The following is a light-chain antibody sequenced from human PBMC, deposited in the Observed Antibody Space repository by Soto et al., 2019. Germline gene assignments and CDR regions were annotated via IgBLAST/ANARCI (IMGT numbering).Light chain of an antibody. J-gene: IGKJ5*01. CDR2: DAS. Sequence: DIRMTQSPSSLSASVGDRVTITCRASQTILSYLNWYQQKPGRAPKLLIYDASNLEAGVPSRFRGSGSGTDFTFTISSLQPEDIATYYCQQYENLPTFGQGTRLEI. CDR1: QTILSY. CDR3: QQYENLPT. V-gene: IGKV1-33*01.